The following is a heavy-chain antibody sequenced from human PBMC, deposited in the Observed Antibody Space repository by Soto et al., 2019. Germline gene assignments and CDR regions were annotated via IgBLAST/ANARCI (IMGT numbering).Heavy chain of an antibody. CDR3: ATTDTAMATSPGY. Sequence: PGESLKISCKGSGYSFTSYWIGWVRQMPGKGLEWMGIIYPGDSDTSYSPSFQGQVTTSADKSISTAYLQWSSLKALDTAMYYCATTDTAMATSPGYWGQGTLVTVSS. D-gene: IGHD5-18*01. V-gene: IGHV5-51*01. CDR2: IYPGDSDT. CDR1: GYSFTSYW. J-gene: IGHJ4*02.